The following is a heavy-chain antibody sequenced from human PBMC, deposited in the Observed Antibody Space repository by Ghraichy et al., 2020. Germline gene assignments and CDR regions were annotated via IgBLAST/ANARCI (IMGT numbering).Heavy chain of an antibody. CDR3: ARLGYGLKGSDAFDI. V-gene: IGHV4-59*08. J-gene: IGHJ3*02. D-gene: IGHD3-10*01. Sequence: SETLSLTCTVSGGSISSYYWSWIRQPPGKGLEWIGYIYYSGSTNYNPSLKSRVTISVDTSKNQFSLKLSSVTAADTAVYYCARLGYGLKGSDAFDIWGQGTMVTVSS. CDR1: GGSISSYY. CDR2: IYYSGST.